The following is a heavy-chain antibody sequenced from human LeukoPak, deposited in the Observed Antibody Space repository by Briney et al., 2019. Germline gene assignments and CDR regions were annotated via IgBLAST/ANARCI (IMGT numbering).Heavy chain of an antibody. J-gene: IGHJ3*01. D-gene: IGHD3-22*01. CDR3: SAGEGYYDSSDYYSAWAFNV. CDR2: ISSSGSTI. V-gene: IGHV3-48*03. CDR1: GFTFSSYE. Sequence: GGSLRLSCAASGFTFSSYEMNWVRQAPGKGLEWVACISSSGSTIYYADSVKGRFTISRENAKISLYLKMTSLRAEDTAVYYCSAGEGYYDSSDYYSAWAFNVWGQGTMVTVSS.